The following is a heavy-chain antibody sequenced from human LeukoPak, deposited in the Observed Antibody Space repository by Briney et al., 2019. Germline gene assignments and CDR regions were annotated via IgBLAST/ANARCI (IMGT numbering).Heavy chain of an antibody. CDR1: GFTFSSYA. CDR2: ISHDGSNK. CDR3: ARHRGPSLYNTVYFDY. V-gene: IGHV3-30-3*01. Sequence: GGSLRLSCAASGFTFSSYAMHWVRQAPGKGLEWVAVISHDGSNKYYADSVKGRFTISRDNSKNTLYLQMSSLRAEDTAVYYCARHRGPSLYNTVYFDYWGQGTLVTVSS. J-gene: IGHJ4*02. D-gene: IGHD3-16*01.